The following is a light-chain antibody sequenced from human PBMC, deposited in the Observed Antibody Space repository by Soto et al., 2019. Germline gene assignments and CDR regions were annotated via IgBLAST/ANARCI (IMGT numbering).Light chain of an antibody. Sequence: EIVLTQSPGTLSLSPGERATLSCRASQSVSSSYLAWYQQKPGQAPRLLIYGASSRATGIPDRFSGSGSGKDLTLTISRLEPEDFAVYYCQQYGSSPPGGFTFGHGTKVDIK. J-gene: IGKJ3*01. CDR1: QSVSSSY. CDR3: QQYGSSPPGGFT. V-gene: IGKV3-20*01. CDR2: GAS.